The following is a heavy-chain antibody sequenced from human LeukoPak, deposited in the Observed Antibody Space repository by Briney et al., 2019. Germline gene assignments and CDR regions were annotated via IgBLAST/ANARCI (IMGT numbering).Heavy chain of an antibody. CDR3: ARDLRLLLWFGENPDY. V-gene: IGHV3-11*04. CDR2: ISGSGGTI. CDR1: GFTFSDYY. J-gene: IGHJ4*02. D-gene: IGHD3-10*01. Sequence: PGGSLRLSCAASGFTFSDYYMNWIRQAPGKGLECVSYISGSGGTIYYADSVKGRFTISRDNAKNSLYLQMNNLRAEDTAVYYCARDLRLLLWFGENPDYWGQGTLVTVSS.